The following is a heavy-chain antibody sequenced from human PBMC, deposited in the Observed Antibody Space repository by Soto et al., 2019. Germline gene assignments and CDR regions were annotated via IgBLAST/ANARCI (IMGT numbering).Heavy chain of an antibody. J-gene: IGHJ5*02. V-gene: IGHV1-2*04. D-gene: IGHD3-3*01. Sequence: AASAEVSCKDSGYTFTDYYMHWVRQAPGQGLEWMAWINPNNGGTNYAQKFQGWVTLTRDTSISTVYMEMSSLRSDDTAVYYCVRDGRSGYPEDTWFDPWGQGTLVTVSS. CDR1: GYTFTDYY. CDR3: VRDGRSGYPEDTWFDP. CDR2: INPNNGGT.